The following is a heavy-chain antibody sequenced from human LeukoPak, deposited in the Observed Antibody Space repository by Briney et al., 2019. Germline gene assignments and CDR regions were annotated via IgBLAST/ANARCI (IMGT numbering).Heavy chain of an antibody. CDR3: AREAVAEYYFDY. CDR2: ISGSGDST. Sequence: GGSLRLSCAASGFTFSSYAMSWVRQAPGKGLEWVSTISGSGDSTYSADSVKGRFTISRDNSKNTLYLQMNSLRAEDTAVYYCAREAVAEYYFDYWGQGTLVTVSS. J-gene: IGHJ4*02. D-gene: IGHD6-19*01. CDR1: GFTFSSYA. V-gene: IGHV3-23*01.